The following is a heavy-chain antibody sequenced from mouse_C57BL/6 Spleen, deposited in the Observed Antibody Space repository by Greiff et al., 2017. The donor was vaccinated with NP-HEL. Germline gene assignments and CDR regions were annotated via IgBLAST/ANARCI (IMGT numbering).Heavy chain of an antibody. CDR1: GFTFSDYG. D-gene: IGHD3-2*02. J-gene: IGHJ4*01. Sequence: EVKLVESGGGLVKPGGSLKLSCAASGFTFSDYGMHWVRQAPEKGLEWVAYISSGSSTISYADTVKGRFTISRDNAKNTLFLQMTSLRSEDTAMYYCARGYFFMDYWGQGTSVTVSS. CDR2: ISSGSSTI. V-gene: IGHV5-17*01. CDR3: ARGYFFMDY.